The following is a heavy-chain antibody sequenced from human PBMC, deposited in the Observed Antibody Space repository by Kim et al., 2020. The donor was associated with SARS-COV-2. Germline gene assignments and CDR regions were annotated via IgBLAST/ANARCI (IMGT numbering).Heavy chain of an antibody. CDR3: ASGLGWS. CDR2: IYSGGTT. V-gene: IGHV3-53*01. CDR1: GFTVSIKH. J-gene: IGHJ5*01. Sequence: GGSLRLSCAASGFTVSIKHMSWVRQAPGKGLEWVSIIYSGGTTYYADSVKGRFTISRDNSKNTLYLQMNSLRADDTAVYYCASGLGWSWGHGTLVTVSS.